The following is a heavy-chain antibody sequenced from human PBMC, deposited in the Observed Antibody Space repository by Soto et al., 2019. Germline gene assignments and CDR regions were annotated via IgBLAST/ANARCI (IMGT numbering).Heavy chain of an antibody. J-gene: IGHJ4*02. V-gene: IGHV4-39*01. CDR1: GGSITRNNHY. Sequence: QLQLQESGPGLVKPSETLSLTCIVSGGSITRNNHYWGWIRQSPGKGLEWIGSILYSGSTNYNPSLKRLVTLSVETAKNQFSLKMSSVTAADTALYYCARLGSSGWYQGSYFDYWGQGTLVTVSS. CDR3: ARLGSSGWYQGSYFDY. D-gene: IGHD6-19*01. CDR2: ILYSGST.